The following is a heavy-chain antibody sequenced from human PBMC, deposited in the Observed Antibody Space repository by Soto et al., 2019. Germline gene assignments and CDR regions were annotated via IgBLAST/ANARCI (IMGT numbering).Heavy chain of an antibody. D-gene: IGHD3-22*01. J-gene: IGHJ4*02. CDR2: IYHSGST. CDR1: GYSISSGYY. V-gene: IGHV4-38-2*01. CDR3: AXTYYYDSSGRSTVYYFDY. Sequence: SETLSLTCAVSGYSISSGYYWGWIRQPPGKGLEWIGSIYHSGSTYYNPSLKSRVTISVDTSKNQFSLKLSSVTAADTAVYYCAXTYYYDSSGRSTVYYFDYWGQGTLVTVSS.